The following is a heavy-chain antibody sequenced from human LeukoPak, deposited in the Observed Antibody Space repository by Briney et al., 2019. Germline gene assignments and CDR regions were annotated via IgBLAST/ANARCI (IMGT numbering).Heavy chain of an antibody. CDR3: ARVGAPGTADY. Sequence: GGSLRLSCAASGFTFRNYYMSWVRQAPGKGLEGVANIDQDGSDEYYVDSVKGRFFISRDNAKNSLYLQLNSLRVEDTAIYYCARVGAPGTADYWGQGTLVTVSS. D-gene: IGHD6-13*01. CDR1: GFTFRNYY. J-gene: IGHJ4*02. V-gene: IGHV3-7*01. CDR2: IDQDGSDE.